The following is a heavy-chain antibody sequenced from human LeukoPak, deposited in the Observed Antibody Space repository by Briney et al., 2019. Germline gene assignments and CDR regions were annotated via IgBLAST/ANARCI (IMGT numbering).Heavy chain of an antibody. V-gene: IGHV4-4*07. CDR2: IYPSGST. J-gene: IGHJ4*02. D-gene: IGHD1-26*01. CDR1: GGSLSNY. Sequence: SETLSLTCTVSGGSLSNYWTWIRQPAGKGLEWIGRIYPSGSTNYNPSLKSRVTMSVDTSKNQFSLKLSSVTAADTAVYYCARENSGSYREFDYWGQGTLVTVSS. CDR3: ARENSGSYREFDY.